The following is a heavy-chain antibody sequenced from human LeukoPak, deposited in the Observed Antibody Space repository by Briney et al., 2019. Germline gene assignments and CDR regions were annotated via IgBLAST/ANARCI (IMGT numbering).Heavy chain of an antibody. Sequence: ASVKVSCKASGYTFTSYYMHWVRQAPGQGLEWMGIISPSGGSTSYAQKFQGRVTMTRDTSTSTVYMELSSLRSEDTAVYYCARAPGSYRFDYWGQGTLVTVSS. V-gene: IGHV1-46*01. CDR1: GYTFTSYY. CDR2: ISPSGGST. J-gene: IGHJ4*02. CDR3: ARAPGSYRFDY. D-gene: IGHD3-10*01.